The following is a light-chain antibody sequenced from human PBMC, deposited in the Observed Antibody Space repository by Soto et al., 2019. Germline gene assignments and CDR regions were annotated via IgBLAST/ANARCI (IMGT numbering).Light chain of an antibody. CDR3: QQSYSTPPWT. CDR2: DAS. Sequence: IVLTQSPATLSLSPGERATLSCRASQSVSSFLAWYQQKPGQAPRLLIYDASNRATGIPARFTGSGSGTDFTLTISSLQPEDFATYFCQQSYSTPPWTFGQGTKVEIK. J-gene: IGKJ1*01. CDR1: QSVSSF. V-gene: IGKV3-11*01.